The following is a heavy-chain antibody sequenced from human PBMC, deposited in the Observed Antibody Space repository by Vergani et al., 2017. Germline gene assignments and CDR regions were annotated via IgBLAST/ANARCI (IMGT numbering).Heavy chain of an antibody. CDR1: GYTLTDHY. V-gene: IGHV1-69-2*01. CDR2: VDPEDGET. J-gene: IGHJ6*02. CDR3: ATPQTVTTGGMEV. D-gene: IGHD4-17*01. Sequence: EVQLVQSGAEVKKPGATMKISCKVSGYTLTDHYMHWVKQAPGKGLEWMGLVDPEDGETIYAGKFKGRVTIAADTSTDTAHLDLSSLRSEDTPVYYCATPQTVTTGGMEVWGQGTTVIVSS.